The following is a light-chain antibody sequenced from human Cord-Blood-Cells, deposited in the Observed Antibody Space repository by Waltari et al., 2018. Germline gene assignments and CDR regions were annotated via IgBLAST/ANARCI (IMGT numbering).Light chain of an antibody. CDR2: WAS. CDR1: QSVLYSSNNKNY. J-gene: IGKJ4*01. Sequence: DIVMTQSPDSLAVSLGERATINCKSSQSVLYSSNNKNYFAWYQQKPGQPPKLLIYWASTRESGVPDRFSGSGSGTDFTLTISGLQAEDVAVYYCQQYYSTPLTFGGGTKVEIK. CDR3: QQYYSTPLT. V-gene: IGKV4-1*01.